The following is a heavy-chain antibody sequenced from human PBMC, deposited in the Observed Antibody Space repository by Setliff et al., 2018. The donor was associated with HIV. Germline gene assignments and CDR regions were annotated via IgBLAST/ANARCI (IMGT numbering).Heavy chain of an antibody. D-gene: IGHD2-21*02. J-gene: IGHJ5*02. CDR1: GYIFTDYY. Sequence: GASVKVSCKASGYIFTDYYMHWVQQAPGEGLEWMGRVDPQDGETKYAEKFQGRVTITADTSTDASDMELSSLRSEDTAVYYCATDVGVVTAHNWFDPWGQGTLVTVSS. CDR3: ATDVGVVTAHNWFDP. V-gene: IGHV1-69-2*01. CDR2: VDPQDGET.